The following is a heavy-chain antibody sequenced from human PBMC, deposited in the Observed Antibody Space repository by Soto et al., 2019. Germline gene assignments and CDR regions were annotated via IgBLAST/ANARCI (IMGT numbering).Heavy chain of an antibody. V-gene: IGHV1-8*01. CDR1: GYTFTSYD. J-gene: IGHJ3*02. CDR2: MNPNSGNT. D-gene: IGHD3-3*01. Sequence: ASVKVSCKASGYTFTSYDINWVRQATGQGLEWMGWMNPNSGNTGYAQKFQGRVTMTADTSTSTAYMELRSLRSDDTAVYYCARDREWTDAFDIWGQGTMVTVSS. CDR3: ARDREWTDAFDI.